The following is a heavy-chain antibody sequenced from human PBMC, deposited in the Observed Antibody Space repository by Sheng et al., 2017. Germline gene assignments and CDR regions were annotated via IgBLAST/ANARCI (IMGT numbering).Heavy chain of an antibody. J-gene: IGHJ6*02. CDR2: IWYDGSNK. CDR3: AREGGLVTTVTQYYYYGMDV. D-gene: IGHD4-17*01. Sequence: QVQLVESGGGVVQPGRSLRLSCAASGFTFSSYGMHWVRQAPGKGLEWVAVIWYDGSNKYYADSVKGRFTISRDNSKNTLYLQMNSLRAEDTAVYYCAREGGLVTTVTQYYYYGMDVWGRRDHGHRLL. CDR1: GFTFSSYG. V-gene: IGHV3-33*01.